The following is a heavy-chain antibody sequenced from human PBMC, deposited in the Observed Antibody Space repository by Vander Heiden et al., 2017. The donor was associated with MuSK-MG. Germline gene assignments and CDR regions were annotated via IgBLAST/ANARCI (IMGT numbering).Heavy chain of an antibody. CDR2: GSNK. D-gene: IGHD3-10*01. V-gene: IGHV3-33*06. J-gene: IGHJ4*02. CDR3: AKDSRGYFDY. Sequence: GSNKYYADSVKGRFTISRDNSKNTLYLQMNSLRAEDTAVYYCAKDSRGYFDYWGQGTRVTVSS.